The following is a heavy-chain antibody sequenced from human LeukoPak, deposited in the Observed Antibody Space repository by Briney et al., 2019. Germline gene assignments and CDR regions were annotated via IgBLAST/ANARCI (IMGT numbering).Heavy chain of an antibody. CDR1: GGTFSCYT. Sequence: SVKVSYKASGGTFSCYTISWVRQAPGQGLEWMGRIIPILGIANYAQKFQGRVTITADKSTCTAYMELSSLRSEDTALYYCARADIVVVPAAIDYYYMDVWGKGTTVTVSS. CDR3: ARADIVVVPAAIDYYYMDV. V-gene: IGHV1-69*02. CDR2: IIPILGIA. J-gene: IGHJ6*03. D-gene: IGHD2-2*02.